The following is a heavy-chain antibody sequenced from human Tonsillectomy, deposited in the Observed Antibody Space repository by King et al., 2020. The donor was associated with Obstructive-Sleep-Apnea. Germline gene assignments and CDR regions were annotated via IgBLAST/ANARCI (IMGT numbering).Heavy chain of an antibody. J-gene: IGHJ6*02. CDR1: GFTFSSYA. V-gene: IGHV3-23*04. Sequence: EVQLVESGGGLVQPGGSLRLSCAASGFTFSSYAMSWVRQAPGKGLEWVSAISGSGGSTYYADSVKGRFTISRDNSKNTLYLQMNSLRAEDTAVYYCAKPYSTGPSYYYYGMDVWGQGTTVTVSS. CDR3: AKPYSTGPSYYYYGMDV. D-gene: IGHD4-11*01. CDR2: ISGSGGST.